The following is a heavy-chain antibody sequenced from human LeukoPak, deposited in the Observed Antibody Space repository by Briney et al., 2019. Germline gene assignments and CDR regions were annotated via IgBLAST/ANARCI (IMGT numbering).Heavy chain of an antibody. D-gene: IGHD6-6*01. CDR3: ARDARGYSSSYWFDP. CDR1: GGSISGYY. CDR2: IYTSGST. J-gene: IGHJ5*02. Sequence: SETLSLTCTVSGGSISGYYWSWIRQPAGKGLEWIGRIYTSGSTNYNPSLKSRVTMSVGTSKNQFSLKLSSVTAADTAVYYCARDARGYSSSYWFDPWGQGTLVTVSS. V-gene: IGHV4-4*07.